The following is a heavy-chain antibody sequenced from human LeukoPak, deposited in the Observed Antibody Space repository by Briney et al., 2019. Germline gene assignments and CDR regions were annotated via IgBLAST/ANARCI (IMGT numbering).Heavy chain of an antibody. CDR1: GGSISSGSYY. Sequence: SETLSLTCTVSGGSISSGSYYWSWIRQPAGKGLEWIGRIYTSGSTNYNPSLKSRVTMSVDTSKNQFSLKLSSVTAADTAVYYCARDLLWFGESDNWFDPWGQGTLVTVSS. J-gene: IGHJ5*02. D-gene: IGHD3-10*01. V-gene: IGHV4-61*02. CDR3: ARDLLWFGESDNWFDP. CDR2: IYTSGST.